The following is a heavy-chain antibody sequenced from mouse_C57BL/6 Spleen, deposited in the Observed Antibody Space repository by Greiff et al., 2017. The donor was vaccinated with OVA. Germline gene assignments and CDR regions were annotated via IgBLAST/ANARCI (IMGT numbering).Heavy chain of an antibody. J-gene: IGHJ3*01. V-gene: IGHV14-4*01. D-gene: IGHD1-1*01. CDR1: GFNIKDDY. Sequence: VQLQQSGAELVRPGASVKLSCTASGFNIKDDYMHWVKQRPEQGLEWIGWIDPENGDTEYASKFQGKATITADTSSNTAYLQLSSLTSEDTAVYYCTTPLYYGSRRGFAYWGQGTLVTVSA. CDR2: IDPENGDT. CDR3: TTPLYYGSRRGFAY.